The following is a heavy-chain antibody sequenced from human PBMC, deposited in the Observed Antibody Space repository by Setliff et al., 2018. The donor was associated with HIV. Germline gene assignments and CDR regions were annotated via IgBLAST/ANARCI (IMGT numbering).Heavy chain of an antibody. CDR3: ARDRYAGEIDY. D-gene: IGHD3-10*01. Sequence: PSETLSLTCSVSGGSINSGHYYWSSIRHHPGKGLEWIGYIYYTGSTYFNPSLKSRLTLSIDTSKNQFSLKLSSVTAADTAVYYCARDRYAGEIDYWGQGTLVTVSS. CDR2: IYYTGST. J-gene: IGHJ4*02. V-gene: IGHV4-31*03. CDR1: GGSINSGHYY.